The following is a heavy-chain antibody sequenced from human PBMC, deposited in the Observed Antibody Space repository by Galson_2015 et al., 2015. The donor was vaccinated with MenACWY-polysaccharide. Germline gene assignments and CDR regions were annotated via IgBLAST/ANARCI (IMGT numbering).Heavy chain of an antibody. CDR1: GFTFSSCA. D-gene: IGHD2/OR15-2a*01. Sequence: SLRLSCAASGFTFSSCAMTWVRQAPGKGLEWVSSITDGAYSTYYADSVRGRFTISRDNSKNTLYLQMNSLRAEDTAVYYCAKNSTRSYTFDYYGMDAWGQGTTVTVSS. J-gene: IGHJ6*02. V-gene: IGHV3-23*01. CDR3: AKNSTRSYTFDYYGMDA. CDR2: ITDGAYST.